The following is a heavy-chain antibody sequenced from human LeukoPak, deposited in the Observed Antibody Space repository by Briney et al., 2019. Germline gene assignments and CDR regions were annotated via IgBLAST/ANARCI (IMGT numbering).Heavy chain of an antibody. CDR2: INPNSGGT. CDR3: ARGWFSSGGRGYYFDY. CDR1: GYTFTGYY. D-gene: IGHD6-19*01. V-gene: IGHV1-2*02. J-gene: IGHJ4*02. Sequence: ASVKVSCKASGYTFTGYYMHWVRQAPGQGLEWMGWINPNSGGTNYAQKFQGRVTMTRDTSISTAYMELRSLRSDDTAVYYCARGWFSSGGRGYYFDYWGQGTLVTVSP.